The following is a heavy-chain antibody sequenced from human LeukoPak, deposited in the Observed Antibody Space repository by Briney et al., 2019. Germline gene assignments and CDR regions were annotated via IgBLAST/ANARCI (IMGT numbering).Heavy chain of an antibody. D-gene: IGHD2-15*01. J-gene: IGHJ4*02. Sequence: ASVKVSCKASGGTFSSYAISWVRQAPGQGLEWMGGIIPIFGTANYAQKFQGRVTITADESTSTAYMELSSLRSEDTAVYYCAREEEYSAILDYWGQGTLVTVSS. CDR3: AREEEYSAILDY. CDR1: GGTFSSYA. V-gene: IGHV1-69*13. CDR2: IIPIFGTA.